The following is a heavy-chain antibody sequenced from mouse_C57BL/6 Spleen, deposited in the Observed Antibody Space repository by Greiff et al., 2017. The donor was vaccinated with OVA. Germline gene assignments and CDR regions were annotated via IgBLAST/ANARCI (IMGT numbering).Heavy chain of an antibody. J-gene: IGHJ1*03. CDR2: ISSGSSTI. D-gene: IGHD4-1*01. CDR1: GFTFSDYG. V-gene: IGHV5-17*01. CDR3: ARELTGYFDV. Sequence: EVQLQQSGGGLVKPGGSLKLSCAASGFTFSDYGMHWVRQAPEKGLEWVAYISSGSSTIYYADTVKGRFTISRDNAKNTLFLQMTSLRSEDTAMYYCARELTGYFDVWGTGTTVTVSS.